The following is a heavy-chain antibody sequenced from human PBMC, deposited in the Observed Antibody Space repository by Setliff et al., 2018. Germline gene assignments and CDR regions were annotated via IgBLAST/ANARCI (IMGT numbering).Heavy chain of an antibody. Sequence: SGPTLVNTTQTLTLTCTFSGFSLSTSGVGVGWIRQPPGKALEWLALIYWDDDKRYSPSLKRRLTITKDTSKNQVVLTMTNMDPVDTATYYCAHRRGDYYDSSGYYYDYWGQGTLVTVSS. CDR1: GFSLSTSGVG. V-gene: IGHV2-5*02. D-gene: IGHD3-22*01. CDR3: AHRRGDYYDSSGYYYDY. J-gene: IGHJ4*02. CDR2: IYWDDDK.